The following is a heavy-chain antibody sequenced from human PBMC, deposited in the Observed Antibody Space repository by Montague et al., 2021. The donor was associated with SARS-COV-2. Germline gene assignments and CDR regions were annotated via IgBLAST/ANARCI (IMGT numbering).Heavy chain of an antibody. J-gene: IGHJ6*02. D-gene: IGHD4-17*01. Sequence: TLSLTCTVSGGSIRSGSYYWSWIRQPAGKGLEWIGRIDSSGSTNYXPSLKSRVTMSVDTSKNQFSLKVSSVTAADTAVYYCARDYGDYSYYYGLDVWGQGTTVTVSS. V-gene: IGHV4-61*02. CDR2: IDSSGST. CDR1: GGSIRSGSYY. CDR3: ARDYGDYSYYYGLDV.